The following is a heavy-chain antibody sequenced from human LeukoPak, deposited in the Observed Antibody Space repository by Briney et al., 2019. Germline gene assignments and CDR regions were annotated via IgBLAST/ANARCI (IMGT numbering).Heavy chain of an antibody. CDR1: GFTFSSYG. CDR3: ARDGTTSTFDY. CDR2: ISGSGGST. V-gene: IGHV3-23*01. Sequence: PGGTLRLSCAASGFTFSSYGMSWVRQAPGKGLEWVSAISGSGGSTYYADSVKGRFTISRDNAKNSLYLQMNSLRAEDTAVYYCARDGTTSTFDYWGQGTLVTVSS. D-gene: IGHD2/OR15-2a*01. J-gene: IGHJ4*02.